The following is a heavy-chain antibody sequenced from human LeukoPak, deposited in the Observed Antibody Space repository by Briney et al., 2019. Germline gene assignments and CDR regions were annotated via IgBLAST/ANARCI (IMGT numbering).Heavy chain of an antibody. V-gene: IGHV3-21*01. CDR3: ARNTPDIFLEG. CDR2: ISSSSSYI. Sequence: PGGALRLSCAASGFTFSTCTMNWGRQAPGKGLEWVSSISSSSSYIYYADSVKGRFTISRDNAKNSLYLQMNSLRAEDTAVYYCARNTPDIFLEGWGRGTLVTVSS. J-gene: IGHJ4*02. CDR1: GFTFSTCT. D-gene: IGHD3-9*01.